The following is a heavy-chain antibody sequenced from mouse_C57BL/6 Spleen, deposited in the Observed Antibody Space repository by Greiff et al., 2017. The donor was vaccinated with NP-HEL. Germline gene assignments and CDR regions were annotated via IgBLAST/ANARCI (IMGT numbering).Heavy chain of an antibody. V-gene: IGHV1-64*01. D-gene: IGHD1-1*01. Sequence: VQLQQPGAELVKPGASVKLSCKASGYTFTSYWMHWVKQRPGQGLEWIGMIHPNSGSTNYNEKFKSKATLTVDKSSSTAYMQLSSLTSEDSAVYYCARPLITTVVATGYFDYWGQGTTLTVSS. J-gene: IGHJ2*01. CDR2: IHPNSGST. CDR3: ARPLITTVVATGYFDY. CDR1: GYTFTSYW.